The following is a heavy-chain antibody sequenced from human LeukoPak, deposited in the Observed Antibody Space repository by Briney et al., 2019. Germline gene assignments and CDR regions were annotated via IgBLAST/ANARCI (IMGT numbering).Heavy chain of an antibody. CDR1: GFTFSSYA. Sequence: GASLRLSCAASGFTFSSYAMSWVRQAPGKGLEWVSAISGSGGSTYYADSVKGRFTISRDNSKNTLYLQMNSLRAEDTAVYYCAKARGEVFWSGYYRGYGMDVWGQGTTVTVSS. D-gene: IGHD3-3*01. V-gene: IGHV3-23*01. CDR2: ISGSGGST. J-gene: IGHJ6*02. CDR3: AKARGEVFWSGYYRGYGMDV.